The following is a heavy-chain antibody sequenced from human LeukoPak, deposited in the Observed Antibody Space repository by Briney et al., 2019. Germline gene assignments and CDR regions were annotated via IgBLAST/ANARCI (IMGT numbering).Heavy chain of an antibody. CDR2: ISGSGSSI. CDR1: GFTFSSYW. J-gene: IGHJ4*02. Sequence: GGSLRLSCAASGFTFSSYWMSWVRQAPGKGLEWVSYISGSGSSIYYADSVKGRFTISRDNAKNSLSLQMNSLRAEDTAIYYCARRLLGIEVAADYWGQGTLVTVSS. D-gene: IGHD6-19*01. CDR3: ARRLLGIEVAADY. V-gene: IGHV3-48*04.